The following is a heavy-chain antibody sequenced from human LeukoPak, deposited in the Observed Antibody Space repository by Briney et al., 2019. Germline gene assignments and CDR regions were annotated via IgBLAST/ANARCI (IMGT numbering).Heavy chain of an antibody. Sequence: PGGSLRLSCAASGFTFSSYGIHWVRQAPGKGLEWVTFIGYDGRNKYYADSVKGRFTISRDKSKNTLYLQMNSLRAEDTAVYYCAKDNAYYYADYWGQGTLVTVSS. CDR3: AKDNAYYYADY. V-gene: IGHV3-30*02. J-gene: IGHJ4*02. D-gene: IGHD3-10*01. CDR1: GFTFSSYG. CDR2: IGYDGRNK.